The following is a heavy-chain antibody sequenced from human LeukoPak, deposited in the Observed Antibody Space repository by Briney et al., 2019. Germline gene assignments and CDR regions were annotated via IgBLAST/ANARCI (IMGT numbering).Heavy chain of an antibody. CDR2: ISSSSSYI. V-gene: IGHV3-21*01. Sequence: GGSLSLPWAASGFPFSSYSMNWVRQAPGKGLEGVSSISSSSSYIYYADSVKGRFTISRDNAKNSLYLQMNSLRAEDTAVYYCARGYGEPGIDYWGQGTLVTVSS. CDR3: ARGYGEPGIDY. CDR1: GFPFSSYS. D-gene: IGHD4-17*01. J-gene: IGHJ4*02.